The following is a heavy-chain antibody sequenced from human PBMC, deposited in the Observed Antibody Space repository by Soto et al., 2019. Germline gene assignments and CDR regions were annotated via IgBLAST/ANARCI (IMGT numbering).Heavy chain of an antibody. J-gene: IGHJ6*02. CDR1: GGSISSGGYY. CDR3: ARERVSMDV. Sequence: KPSETLSLTCTVSGGSISSGGYYWSWIRQHPGKGLEWIGYIYYSGSTYYNPSLKSRVSISVDTSENQFSLRLSSVTAADTAVYYCARERVSMDVWGQGTTVPVYS. V-gene: IGHV4-31*03. CDR2: IYYSGST.